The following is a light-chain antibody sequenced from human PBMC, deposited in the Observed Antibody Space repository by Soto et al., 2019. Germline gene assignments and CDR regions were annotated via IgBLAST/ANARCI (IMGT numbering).Light chain of an antibody. CDR3: ASYVSSSDVFV. Sequence: QSALTQPASMSGSPGQSITISCTGSSSDIGSYNYVSWYQHHPGKAPKLLIYDVTTRPSGISNRFSGSKSGHTASLTISGLQAEDGADYYRASYVSSSDVFVFGPGTKLTVL. CDR1: SSDIGSYNY. J-gene: IGLJ1*01. CDR2: DVT. V-gene: IGLV2-14*03.